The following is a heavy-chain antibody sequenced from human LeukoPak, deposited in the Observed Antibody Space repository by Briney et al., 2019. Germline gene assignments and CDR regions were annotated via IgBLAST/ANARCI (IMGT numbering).Heavy chain of an antibody. V-gene: IGHV3-23*01. CDR2: ISGSGGST. D-gene: IGHD3-22*01. CDR3: AKLGVTMIVVGIPYYFDY. Sequence: GGSLRLSCAASGFTFSSYAMSWVRQAPGKGLEWVSAISGSGGSTYYADSVKGRFTISRDNSKNTLYLQMNSLRAEDTAVYYCAKLGVTMIVVGIPYYFDYWGQGTLVTVSS. J-gene: IGHJ4*02. CDR1: GFTFSSYA.